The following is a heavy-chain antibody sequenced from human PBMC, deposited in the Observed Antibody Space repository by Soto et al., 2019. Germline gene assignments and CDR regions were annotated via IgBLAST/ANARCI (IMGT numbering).Heavy chain of an antibody. Sequence: QVQLVQSGTEVKKPGASVKVSCKAFGYTFTSYSFSWVRQVPGQGLEWLGWISAFNGDTKYAQTMKGRLTVTTDTSTTSVHMELRSLTPDDTAVYYCAREAGWQRMVPYDWGQGTLVTVSS. CDR3: AREAGWQRMVPYD. D-gene: IGHD6-25*01. V-gene: IGHV1-18*04. CDR1: GYTFTSYS. CDR2: ISAFNGDT. J-gene: IGHJ4*02.